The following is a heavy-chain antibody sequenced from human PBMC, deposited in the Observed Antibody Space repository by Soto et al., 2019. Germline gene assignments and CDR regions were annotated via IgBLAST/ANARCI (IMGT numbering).Heavy chain of an antibody. V-gene: IGHV3-23*01. CDR2: ISGGXXPT. D-gene: IGHD6-25*01. J-gene: IGHJ4*02. CDR3: XXXXXSTGWYYLDL. CDR1: GFTFSSYG. Sequence: EVQMLESGGGLVQPGGSLRLSCTGSGFTFSSYGMSWVRQAPGKGLEWVSGISGGXXPTYYADSVRGRFTISRDNSKXXXXXXXXXXXXXXXXXXXXXXXXXSTGWYYLDLWGRGTLVTVSA.